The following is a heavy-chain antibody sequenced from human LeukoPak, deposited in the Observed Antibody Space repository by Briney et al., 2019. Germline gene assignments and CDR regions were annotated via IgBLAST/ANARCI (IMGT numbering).Heavy chain of an antibody. D-gene: IGHD3-16*01. CDR3: AKASWVSSTDAVR. V-gene: IGHV3-23*01. Sequence: GGSLRLSCAASGFTFSSRAMTWVRQAPGKGLEWVSTIDSIGGTAYYADSVKGRFTLSSDSSRNTVYFQLNNLRVEDTAIYYCAKASWVSSTDAVRWGQGTLVTVSS. CDR1: GFTFSSRA. CDR2: IDSIGGTA. J-gene: IGHJ4*02.